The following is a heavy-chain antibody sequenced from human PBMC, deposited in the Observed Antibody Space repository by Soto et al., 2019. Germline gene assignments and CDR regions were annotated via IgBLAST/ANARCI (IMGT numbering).Heavy chain of an antibody. CDR2: INPNSGST. Sequence: ASVKVSCKASGYTLLNYYLHWVRQAPGQGLEWMGWINPNSGSTNYAQKFQGRVTMTRNTSISTAYMELTSLTSDDTAVYYCARGRGSSSNNFFDPWGQGTLVTVSS. CDR3: ARGRGSSSNNFFDP. V-gene: IGHV1-2*02. J-gene: IGHJ5*02. CDR1: GYTLLNYY. D-gene: IGHD6-6*01.